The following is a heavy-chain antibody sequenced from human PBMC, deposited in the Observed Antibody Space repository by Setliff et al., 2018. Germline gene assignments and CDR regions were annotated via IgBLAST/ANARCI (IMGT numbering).Heavy chain of an antibody. J-gene: IGHJ6*03. Sequence: SVKVSCKAPGDTFSSYGISWVRQAPGQGLEWMGGTIPMFGSTSYAQKFQGRVTIITDESTTTAYMELSSLGSEDTAVYYCVREGVDTRSSTDYRYYMDVWGKGTTVTVSS. V-gene: IGHV1-69*05. CDR1: GDTFSSYG. D-gene: IGHD5-18*01. CDR3: VREGVDTRSSTDYRYYMDV. CDR2: TIPMFGST.